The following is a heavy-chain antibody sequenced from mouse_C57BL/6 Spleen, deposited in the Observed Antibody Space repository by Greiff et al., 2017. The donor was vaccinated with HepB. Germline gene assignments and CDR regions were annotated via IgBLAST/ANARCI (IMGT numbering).Heavy chain of an antibody. D-gene: IGHD1-1*01. CDR1: GFSLTSYG. CDR2: IWSGGST. V-gene: IGHV2-2*01. Sequence: QVQLKQSGPGLVQPSQSLSITCTVSGFSLTSYGVHWVRQSPGKGLEWLGVIWSGGSTDYNAAFISRLSISKDNSKSQVFFKMNSLQADDTAIYYCASTYYYGSSWYFDVWGTGTTVTVSS. CDR3: ASTYYYGSSWYFDV. J-gene: IGHJ1*03.